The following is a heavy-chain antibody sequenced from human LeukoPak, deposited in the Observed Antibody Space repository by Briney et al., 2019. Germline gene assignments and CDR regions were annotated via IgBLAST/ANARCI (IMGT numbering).Heavy chain of an antibody. CDR1: GGSISSSSYY. J-gene: IGHJ4*02. CDR3: ARTTYYDYVWGSSAFDY. V-gene: IGHV4-39*01. Sequence: SETLSLTCTVSGGSISSSSYYWGWIRQPPGKGLEWIGSIYYSGSTYYNPSLKSRVTISVDTSKNQFSLKLSSVTAADTAVYYCARTTYYDYVWGSSAFDYWGQGTLVTVSS. D-gene: IGHD3-16*01. CDR2: IYYSGST.